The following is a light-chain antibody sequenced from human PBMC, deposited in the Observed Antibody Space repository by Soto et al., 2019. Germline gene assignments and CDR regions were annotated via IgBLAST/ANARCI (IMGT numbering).Light chain of an antibody. CDR1: QSISSW. J-gene: IGKJ1*01. CDR2: KAS. CDR3: QHYETYPWT. V-gene: IGKV1-5*03. Sequence: DIQMTQSPSTLSASIGDRVTITCRASQSISSWLAWYQQKPGTAPKLLIHKASNLESGVPSRFSGSGSGTEFTLTVSSLQPDDFATYYCQHYETYPWTFGQGTKAENK.